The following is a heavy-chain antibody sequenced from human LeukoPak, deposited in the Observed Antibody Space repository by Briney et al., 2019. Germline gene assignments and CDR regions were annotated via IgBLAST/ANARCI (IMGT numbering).Heavy chain of an antibody. CDR2: IYYSGST. D-gene: IGHD2-2*01. CDR1: GYSISSGYY. V-gene: IGHV4-61*01. Sequence: SETLSLTCAVSGYSISSGYYWSWIRQPPGKGLEWIGYIYYSGSTNYNPSLKSRVTISVDTSKNQFSLKLSSVTAADTAVYYCASLDEGVMRTSYCSSTSCYGGNYYYYMDVWGKGTTVTVSS. J-gene: IGHJ6*03. CDR3: ASLDEGVMRTSYCSSTSCYGGNYYYYMDV.